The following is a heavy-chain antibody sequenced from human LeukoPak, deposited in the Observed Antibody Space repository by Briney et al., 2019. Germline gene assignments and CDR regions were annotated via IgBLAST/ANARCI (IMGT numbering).Heavy chain of an antibody. Sequence: GGSLRLSCAASGNYWMHWVRQAPGKGLVWVSHINSDGSWTSYADSVKGRFTISKDNAKNTVYLQMNSLRAEVTAVYYCVSFYETYWGRGTLVTVSS. CDR2: INSDGSWT. J-gene: IGHJ4*02. CDR3: VSFYETY. V-gene: IGHV3-74*01. CDR1: GNYW. D-gene: IGHD2/OR15-2a*01.